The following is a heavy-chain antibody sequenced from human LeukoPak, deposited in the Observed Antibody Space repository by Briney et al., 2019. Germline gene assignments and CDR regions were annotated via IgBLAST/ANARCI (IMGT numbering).Heavy chain of an antibody. J-gene: IGHJ4*02. CDR2: IYYSGST. D-gene: IGHD3-9*01. CDR3: ARLPQRSDILTSYANSFDY. Sequence: SETLSLTCSVSDDSITMYYWAWIRQPPGKGLEWIGNIYYSGSTYYNPSLNSRVTISVDTSKNRFSLKLTSVTAADAAVFYCARLPQRSDILTSYANSFDYWGQGTLVTVSS. CDR1: DDSITMYY. V-gene: IGHV4-39*01.